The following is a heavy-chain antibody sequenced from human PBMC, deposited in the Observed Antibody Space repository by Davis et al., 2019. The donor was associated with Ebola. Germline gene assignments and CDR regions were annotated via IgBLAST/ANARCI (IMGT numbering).Heavy chain of an antibody. CDR3: ASLRRTITGMDDGFDV. CDR1: GNSFTSFW. J-gene: IGHJ3*01. CDR2: IFPGDSDA. D-gene: IGHD1-20*01. Sequence: KVSCKASGNSFTSFWIGWVRQMPGKGLEWMGIIFPGDSDARYSPSFRGQVTISADKSIRTAYLQWSSLKASDTAMYYCASLRRTITGMDDGFDVWGQGTKVTVSS. V-gene: IGHV5-51*01.